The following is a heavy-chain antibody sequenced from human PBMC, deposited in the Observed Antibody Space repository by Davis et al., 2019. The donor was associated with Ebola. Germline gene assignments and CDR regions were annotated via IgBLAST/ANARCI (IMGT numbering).Heavy chain of an antibody. D-gene: IGHD1-26*01. J-gene: IGHJ4*02. Sequence: GESLKISCAASGFTFSSYGMHWVRQAPGKGLEWVSVIYSGGSTYNADSVKGRFTISRDDSKNTVYLRMDSLTPDDTALYYCAVEWEYWGQGTLVTVSS. CDR1: GFTFSSYG. CDR2: IYSGGST. V-gene: IGHV3-NL1*01. CDR3: AVEWEY.